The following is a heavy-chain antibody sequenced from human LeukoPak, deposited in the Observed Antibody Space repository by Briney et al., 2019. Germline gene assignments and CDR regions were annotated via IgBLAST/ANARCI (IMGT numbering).Heavy chain of an antibody. J-gene: IGHJ6*03. CDR3: AREGRYDILTGYPFDYYMDV. CDR2: ISSSSSAI. CDR1: GFTFRSYS. Sequence: GGSLRLSCAASGFTFRSYSMNWVRQAPGKGLEWVSYISSSSSAINYADSVKGRFTISRDNAKNSLYLQMNSLRAEDTAVYYCAREGRYDILTGYPFDYYMDVWGKGTTVTVSS. D-gene: IGHD3-9*01. V-gene: IGHV3-48*01.